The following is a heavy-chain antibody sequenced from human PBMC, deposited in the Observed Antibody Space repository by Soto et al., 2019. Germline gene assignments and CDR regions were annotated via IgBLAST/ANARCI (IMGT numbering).Heavy chain of an antibody. CDR3: ARDLWGYCGADCYPLDV. CDR2: MYNTGST. Sequence: QVRLQESGPGLVKPSETLSLTCTVSGGSISSYYWSWIRQPPGKGLEWIGYMYNTGSTIYNPSLKSRVTISVDTSKNQFSLKLNSVTAADTAVYYCARDLWGYCGADCYPLDVRGQGTTVTVSS. V-gene: IGHV4-59*01. D-gene: IGHD2-21*02. CDR1: GGSISSYY. J-gene: IGHJ6*02.